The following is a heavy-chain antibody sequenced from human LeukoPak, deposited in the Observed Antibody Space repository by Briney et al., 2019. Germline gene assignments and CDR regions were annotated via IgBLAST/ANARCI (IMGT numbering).Heavy chain of an antibody. CDR1: GYTFTSYY. Sequence: GASVKVSCKASGYTFTSYYMHWVRQAPGQGLEWMGIINPSGGSTSYAQKFQGRVTITTDESTSTAYMELSSLRSEDTAVYYCARHPFNRREGVVVPAAPNHYYYYMDVWGKGTTVTVSS. J-gene: IGHJ6*03. D-gene: IGHD2-2*01. V-gene: IGHV1-46*01. CDR3: ARHPFNRREGVVVPAAPNHYYYYMDV. CDR2: INPSGGST.